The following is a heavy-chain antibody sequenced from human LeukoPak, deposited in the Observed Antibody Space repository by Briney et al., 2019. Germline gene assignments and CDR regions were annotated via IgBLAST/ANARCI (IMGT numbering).Heavy chain of an antibody. CDR3: ARSGAVTSYYDTSGYSFQH. CDR1: GFTFSYYS. V-gene: IGHV3-21*01. CDR2: ISSSGYI. J-gene: IGHJ1*01. Sequence: GGSLRLSCAASGFTFSYYSMSWVRQAPGKGLEWVSSISSSGYIHYVDSVKGRFTISRDNAKNSLYLQMNSLRAEDTAVYYCARSGAVTSYYDTSGYSFQHWGQGTLVTVSS. D-gene: IGHD3-22*01.